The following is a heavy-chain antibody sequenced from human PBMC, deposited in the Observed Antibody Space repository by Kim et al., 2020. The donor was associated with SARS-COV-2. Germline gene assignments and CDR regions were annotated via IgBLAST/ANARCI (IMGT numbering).Heavy chain of an antibody. CDR2: TYYRSKCYN. J-gene: IGHJ3*02. CDR3: ARDRNWNDVNAFDI. Sequence: SQTLSLTCAISGDSVSSNSAAWHWIRQSPSRGLEWPGRTYYRSKCYNDYAVSVKSRITINPDTSKNQFSLQLNSVTPEGTAVYYCARDRNWNDVNAFDIWGQGTMVTVSS. CDR1: GDSVSSNSAA. D-gene: IGHD1-1*01. V-gene: IGHV6-1*01.